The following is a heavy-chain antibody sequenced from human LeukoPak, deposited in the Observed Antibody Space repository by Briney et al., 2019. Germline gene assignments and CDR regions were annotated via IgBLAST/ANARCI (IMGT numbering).Heavy chain of an antibody. J-gene: IGHJ5*02. V-gene: IGHV4-4*07. Sequence: SETLSLTCTVSGGSISSYYGSWIRHPAGKGLEWIGRIYTSGSTNYNPSLKSQVTMSVDTSKNQFSLKLRSVTAADTAVYYCARGRYTNGVWGRWGNRWFDPWGQGTLVTVSS. CDR3: ARGRYTNGVWGRWGNRWFDP. CDR2: IYTSGST. D-gene: IGHD2-8*01. CDR1: GGSISSYY.